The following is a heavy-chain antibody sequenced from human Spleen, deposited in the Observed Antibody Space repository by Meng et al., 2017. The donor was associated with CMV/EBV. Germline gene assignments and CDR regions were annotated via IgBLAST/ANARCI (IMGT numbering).Heavy chain of an antibody. J-gene: IGHJ6*02. Sequence: SETLSLTCAVYGGSFSGYSWSWIRQPPGEGLEWIGEINHSGSTNYNPSLKSRVTISVDTSKNQFSLKLSSVTAADTAVYYCARDHDTIFGVDYYGMDVWGQGTTVTVSS. D-gene: IGHD3-3*01. CDR1: GGSFSGYS. CDR3: ARDHDTIFGVDYYGMDV. CDR2: INHSGST. V-gene: IGHV4-34*01.